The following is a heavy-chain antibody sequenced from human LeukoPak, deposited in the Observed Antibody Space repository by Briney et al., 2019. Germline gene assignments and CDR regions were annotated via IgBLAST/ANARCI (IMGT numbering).Heavy chain of an antibody. Sequence: PSETLSLTCTVSGGSISTYYWSWIRQPLGKGLEWIGYIYYSGGTNYNPSLKSRVTISVDTSKNRFSLRLSSVTAADTAVYYCARQGDYSGYANWLDPWGQGTLVTVSS. J-gene: IGHJ5*02. V-gene: IGHV4-59*08. CDR1: GGSISTYY. CDR2: IYYSGGT. D-gene: IGHD3-22*01. CDR3: ARQGDYSGYANWLDP.